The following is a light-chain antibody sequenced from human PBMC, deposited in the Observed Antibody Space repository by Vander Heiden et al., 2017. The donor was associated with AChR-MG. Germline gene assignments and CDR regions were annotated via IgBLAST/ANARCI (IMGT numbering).Light chain of an antibody. CDR1: QRVSSSY. J-gene: IGKJ5*01. Sequence: DIVLPQSPAHLSLSPGEKPTVSFRASQRVSSSYLALYQQKPGQAPRLLSYGAASRATCIPDRFSGSGSGTDFTLTISRLEPEDFAVYYGQQYGSAPRVTFGQGTRLEIK. V-gene: IGKV3-20*01. CDR3: QQYGSAPRVT. CDR2: GAA.